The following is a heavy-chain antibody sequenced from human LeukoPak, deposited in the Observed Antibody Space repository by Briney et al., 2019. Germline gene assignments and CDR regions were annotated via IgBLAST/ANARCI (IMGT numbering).Heavy chain of an antibody. D-gene: IGHD2-2*02. J-gene: IGHJ3*02. CDR3: ARDGRLYQDAFDI. CDR2: ISGSSINT. V-gene: IGHV3-23*01. CDR1: GFTFSSYA. Sequence: GGSLRLSCAASGFTFSSYAMTWVRQAPGKGLEWVSSISGSSINTYYADSVKGRFTISRDNSKNTLYLQMNSLRAEDTAVYYCARDGRLYQDAFDIWGQGTMVTVSS.